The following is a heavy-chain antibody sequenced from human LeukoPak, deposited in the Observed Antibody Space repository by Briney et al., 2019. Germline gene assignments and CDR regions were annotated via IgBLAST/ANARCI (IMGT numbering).Heavy chain of an antibody. CDR1: GFTFGRDW. J-gene: IGHJ4*02. CDR2: IKQDGGEK. V-gene: IGHV3-7*01. Sequence: GGSLRLSCAASGFTFGRDWMRWVRQAPGKGLECVANIKQDGGEKYFADSVRGRFTISRDNAKTSLYLQMDSLRAEDTAVYYCARGGGPAFDYWGQGTLVTVSS. CDR3: ARGGGPAFDY.